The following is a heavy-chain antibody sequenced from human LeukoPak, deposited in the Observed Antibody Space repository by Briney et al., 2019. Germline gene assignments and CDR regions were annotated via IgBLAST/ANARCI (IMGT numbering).Heavy chain of an antibody. J-gene: IGHJ4*02. CDR1: GFTFSSYA. D-gene: IGHD3-3*01. CDR2: ISGSGGST. V-gene: IGHV3-23*01. Sequence: PGGSLRLSCAASGFTFSSYAMIWVRQAPGKGLEWVSTISGSGGSTYYADSVKGRFTISRDNSKNTLYLQMNSLRAEDTAVYYCAKSDYDFWSGYYPTYFDYWGQGTLVTVSS. CDR3: AKSDYDFWSGYYPTYFDY.